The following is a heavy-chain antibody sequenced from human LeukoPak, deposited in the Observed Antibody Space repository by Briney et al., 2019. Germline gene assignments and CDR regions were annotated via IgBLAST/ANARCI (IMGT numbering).Heavy chain of an antibody. J-gene: IGHJ4*02. D-gene: IGHD5-18*01. CDR1: GGSISSYY. Sequence: SETLSLTCTVSGGSISSYYWSWIRQPPGKGLEWIGYIYYSGSTNYNPSLKSRVTMSVDTSKNQFSLKLSSVTAADTAVYYCARDRSYGYVDYWGQGTLVTVSS. V-gene: IGHV4-59*01. CDR2: IYYSGST. CDR3: ARDRSYGYVDY.